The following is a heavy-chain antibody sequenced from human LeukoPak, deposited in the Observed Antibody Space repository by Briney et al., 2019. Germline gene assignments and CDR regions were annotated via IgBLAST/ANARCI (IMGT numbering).Heavy chain of an antibody. CDR2: IYHSGTT. V-gene: IGHV4-39*01. D-gene: IGHD6-25*01. CDR3: ARHDGSSSGRRWFGP. CDR1: GGSISSSSYF. Sequence: PSETLSLTCTVSGGSISSSSYFWSWIRQPPGKGLEWIGSIYHSGTTYYNPSLKSRVTMSVDTSENQFSLRLSSVTAADTAVYYCARHDGSSSGRRWFGPWGQGTLVTVSS. J-gene: IGHJ5*02.